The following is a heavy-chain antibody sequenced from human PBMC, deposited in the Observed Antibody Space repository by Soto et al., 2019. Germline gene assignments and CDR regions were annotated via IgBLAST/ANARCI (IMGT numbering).Heavy chain of an antibody. D-gene: IGHD6-13*01. V-gene: IGHV3-64D*08. CDR3: VNQGMDYGMDV. J-gene: IGHJ6*02. Sequence: GGSLRLSCSASGFTFSSYAMHWVRQAPGKGLEYVSAISSNGGSTYYADSVKGRFTISRDNSKNTLYLQMSSLRAEDTAVYYCVNQGMDYGMDVWGQGTTVTVSS. CDR2: ISSNGGST. CDR1: GFTFSSYA.